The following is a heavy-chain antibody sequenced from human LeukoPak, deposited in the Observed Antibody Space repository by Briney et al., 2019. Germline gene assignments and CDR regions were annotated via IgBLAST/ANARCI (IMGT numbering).Heavy chain of an antibody. CDR1: GGSISSGTYY. V-gene: IGHV4-61*02. CDR2: ISASGNT. J-gene: IGHJ4*02. D-gene: IGHD3-10*01. CDR3: ARDPGYYGSGRESPTGFDY. Sequence: PSETLSLTCTVSGGSISSGTYYWSWIRQPAGKGLEWIGRISASGNTNYNPSLKSRVTISVDTSKNQFSLNLSSVTAADTAVYYCARDPGYYGSGRESPTGFDYWGQGTLVTVSS.